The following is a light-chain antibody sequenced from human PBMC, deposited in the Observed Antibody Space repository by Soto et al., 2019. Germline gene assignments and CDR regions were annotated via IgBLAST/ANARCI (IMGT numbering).Light chain of an antibody. J-gene: IGKJ3*01. CDR1: QNIHSF. V-gene: IGKV1-39*01. CDR2: GGS. Sequence: DIQMTQSPSSLAASVGERVTITCRASQNIHSFLNWYQQKPGKAPQVLIYGGSALQSGVPSRFSGSGSGTDFTLTISSLQHEDFASYFCQQSYNIPFTFGPGTKVDIK. CDR3: QQSYNIPFT.